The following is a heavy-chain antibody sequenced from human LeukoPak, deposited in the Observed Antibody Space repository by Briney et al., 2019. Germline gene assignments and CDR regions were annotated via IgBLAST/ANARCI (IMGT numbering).Heavy chain of an antibody. D-gene: IGHD3-16*02. J-gene: IGHJ4*02. CDR3: ARGRVGDVWGSYPRNRPYYFDY. V-gene: IGHV4-31*03. CDR2: IYYSGTT. Sequence: SQTLSLTCTVSGGSISSGGYYWSWIRQHPRKGLEWIGYIYYSGTTYYNPSLKSRVTISVDTSKNQFSLKLSSVTAADTAVYYCARGRVGDVWGSYPRNRPYYFDYWGQGTLVTVSS. CDR1: GGSISSGGYY.